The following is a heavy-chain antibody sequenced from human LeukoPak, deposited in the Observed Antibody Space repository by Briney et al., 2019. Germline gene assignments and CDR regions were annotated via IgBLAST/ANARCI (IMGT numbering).Heavy chain of an antibody. V-gene: IGHV4-59*01. Sequence: SETLSLTCTVSGGSISGYFWSWIRQPLGKGLEWIGYIYYSGSTNYNPTLKSRVTISVDTSKNQFSLKLTSVTAADTAVYYCASLDYYDSSGPVDPWGQGTLVTVSS. D-gene: IGHD3-22*01. J-gene: IGHJ5*02. CDR1: GGSISGYF. CDR3: ASLDYYDSSGPVDP. CDR2: IYYSGST.